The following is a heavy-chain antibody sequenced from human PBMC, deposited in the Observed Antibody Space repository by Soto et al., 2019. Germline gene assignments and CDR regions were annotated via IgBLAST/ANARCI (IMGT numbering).Heavy chain of an antibody. D-gene: IGHD4-17*01. CDR3: ATDPGDYEDF. Sequence: SLRLSCSASLLTFTNAWMSLLLKDPEEWLEWIARIKNERDGGTTDYAAPVKGRFMIFRDDSRNTLYLQMNNLIIEDTAMCYCATDPGDYEDFWGQGTQVTVSS. CDR2: IKNERDGGTT. CDR1: LLTFTNAW. V-gene: IGHV3-15*01. J-gene: IGHJ4*02.